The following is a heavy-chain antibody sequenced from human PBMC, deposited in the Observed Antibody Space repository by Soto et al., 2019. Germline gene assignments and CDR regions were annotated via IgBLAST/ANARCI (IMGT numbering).Heavy chain of an antibody. J-gene: IGHJ6*02. CDR3: ARDNPWYSSGQPETYYYYYVMYF. V-gene: IGHV1-18*04. D-gene: IGHD6-19*01. Sequence: ASVNLSCKASGYTFTSYGISWVRQAPGQGLEWMGWISAYNGNTNYAQKLQGRVTMTTDTSTSTAYMELRSLRSDDTAVYYCARDNPWYSSGQPETYYYYYVMYFSGQRSTVTVS. CDR1: GYTFTSYG. CDR2: ISAYNGNT.